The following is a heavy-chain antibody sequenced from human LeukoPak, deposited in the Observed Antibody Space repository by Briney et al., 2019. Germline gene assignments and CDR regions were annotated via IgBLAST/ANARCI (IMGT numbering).Heavy chain of an antibody. CDR3: AKGVSSYGDYGDVGH. CDR1: GFTFSSYA. Sequence: GGSLRLSCVASGFTFSSYAMSWVRQAPGNGLEWVSVISGSGDTTYYADSVRGRFTISRDNSKSVLSLQMNSLRDEDTAVYYCAKGVSSYGDYGDVGHWGQGTLVTVSS. D-gene: IGHD4-17*01. V-gene: IGHV3-23*01. CDR2: ISGSGDTT. J-gene: IGHJ5*02.